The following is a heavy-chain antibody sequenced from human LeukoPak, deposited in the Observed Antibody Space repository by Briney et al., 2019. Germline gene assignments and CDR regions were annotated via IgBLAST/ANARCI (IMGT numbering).Heavy chain of an antibody. CDR1: GGSFSGYY. Sequence: SETLSLTCAVYGGSFSGYYWSWIRQPPGKGLEWIWEINHSGITNYNPSLKNRVTISVDTSKNESSLKLSSVPAADTAVYYCARGPNIVVVPAAITAWFDPWGQGTLVTVSS. D-gene: IGHD2-2*02. J-gene: IGHJ5*02. V-gene: IGHV4-34*01. CDR3: ARGPNIVVVPAAITAWFDP. CDR2: INHSGIT.